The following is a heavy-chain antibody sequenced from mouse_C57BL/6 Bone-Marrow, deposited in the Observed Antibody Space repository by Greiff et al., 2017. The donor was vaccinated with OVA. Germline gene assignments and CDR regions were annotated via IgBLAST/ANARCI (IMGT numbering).Heavy chain of an antibody. D-gene: IGHD1-1*01. J-gene: IGHJ1*03. CDR3: ARETTVVAYWYFDV. CDR1: GYTFTSYW. V-gene: IGHV1-69*01. Sequence: QVQLQQPGAELVMPGASVKLSCKASGYTFTSYWMHWVKQRPGQGLEWIGELDPSDSYTNYNQKFKGKSTLTVDKSSSTAYMQLSSLTSEDSAVYYCARETTVVAYWYFDVWGTGTTVTVSS. CDR2: LDPSDSYT.